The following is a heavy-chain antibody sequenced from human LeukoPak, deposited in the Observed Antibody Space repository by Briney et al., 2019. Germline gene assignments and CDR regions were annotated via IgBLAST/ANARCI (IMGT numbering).Heavy chain of an antibody. D-gene: IGHD6-13*01. Sequence: ASVKVSCKASGYTFTSYGISWVRQAPGQGLEWMGWINPNSGGTNYAQKFQGRVTMTRDTSISTAYMELSRLRSDDTAVYYCARVTYSSSWSLDYWGQGTLVTVSS. J-gene: IGHJ4*02. CDR3: ARVTYSSSWSLDY. CDR2: INPNSGGT. V-gene: IGHV1-2*02. CDR1: GYTFTSYG.